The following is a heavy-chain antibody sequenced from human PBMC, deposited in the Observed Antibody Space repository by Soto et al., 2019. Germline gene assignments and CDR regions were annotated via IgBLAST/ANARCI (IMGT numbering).Heavy chain of an antibody. CDR3: AREGVAVAGPGY. D-gene: IGHD6-19*01. J-gene: IGHJ4*02. V-gene: IGHV1-69*08. CDR1: GGTFSSYT. CDR2: IIPILGIA. Sequence: QVQLVQSGAEVKKPGSSVKVSCKASGGTFSSYTISWVRQAPGQGLEWMGRIIPILGIANYAQKFQGRVTITADKSTSTAYMELSSLRSEDTAVYYCAREGVAVAGPGYWGQGTLVTVSS.